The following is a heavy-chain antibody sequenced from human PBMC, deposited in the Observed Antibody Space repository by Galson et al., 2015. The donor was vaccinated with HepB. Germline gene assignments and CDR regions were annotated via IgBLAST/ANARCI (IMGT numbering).Heavy chain of an antibody. D-gene: IGHD4-17*01. CDR2: ITPMFGIA. J-gene: IGHJ5*02. CDR1: GGTFSSYA. CDR3: ARTGLRPTNGFDP. V-gene: IGHV1-69*13. Sequence: QSGAEVKKPGTSVKVSCKASGGTFSSYAISWVRQAPGQGLEWMGKITPMFGIANYAQKFQGRVTITADESTSTAYMELSSLRSEDTALYYCARTGLRPTNGFDPWGQGTLVTVSS.